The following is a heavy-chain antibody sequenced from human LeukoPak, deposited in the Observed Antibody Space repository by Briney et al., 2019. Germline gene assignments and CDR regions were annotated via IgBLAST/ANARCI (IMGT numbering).Heavy chain of an antibody. D-gene: IGHD6-19*01. CDR1: GLTFSSSW. V-gene: IGHV3-7*01. CDR3: AKDNRRHYTSGPNPDSLH. Sequence: GGSLRLSCAVSGLTFSSSWMDWVRQAPGKGLEWEASINPDGNKKYSADSVKGRFTISRDNAENSLYLQMNSLRVEDTAFYYCAKDNRRHYTSGPNPDSLHWGQGALVTVSS. J-gene: IGHJ4*02. CDR2: INPDGNKK.